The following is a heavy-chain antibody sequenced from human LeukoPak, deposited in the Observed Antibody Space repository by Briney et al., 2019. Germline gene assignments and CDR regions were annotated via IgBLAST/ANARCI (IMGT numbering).Heavy chain of an antibody. CDR2: IYYSRST. V-gene: IGHV4-39*01. Sequence: SETLSLTCTVSGGSISSHYYWIWIRQPPGKGLEWIGSIYYSRSTYYNPSLKSRVTISVDTSKNQFSLKLSSLTAAETAVYYCARQYGSGSAYTPVVDLWGQGTLVTVSS. J-gene: IGHJ4*02. D-gene: IGHD3-10*01. CDR3: ARQYGSGSAYTPVVDL. CDR1: GGSISSHYY.